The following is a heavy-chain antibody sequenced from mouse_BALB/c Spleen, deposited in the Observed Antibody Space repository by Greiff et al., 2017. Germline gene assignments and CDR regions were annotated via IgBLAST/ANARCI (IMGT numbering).Heavy chain of an antibody. Sequence: EVQVVESGGGLVQPGGSRKLSCAASGFTFSSFGMHWVRQAPEKGLEWVAYISSGSSTIYYADTVKGRFTISRDNPKNTLFLQMTSLRSEDTAMYYCARSEDYYGSSFAYWGQGTLVTVSA. CDR3: ARSEDYYGSSFAY. V-gene: IGHV5-17*02. CDR1: GFTFSSFG. CDR2: ISSGSSTI. D-gene: IGHD1-1*01. J-gene: IGHJ3*01.